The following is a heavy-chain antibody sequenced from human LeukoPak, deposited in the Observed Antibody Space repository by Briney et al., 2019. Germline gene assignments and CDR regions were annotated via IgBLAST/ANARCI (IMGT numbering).Heavy chain of an antibody. V-gene: IGHV3-23*01. J-gene: IGHJ3*02. CDR3: ARAGLGAFDI. Sequence: GGSLRLSCAASGFTFSSYAMSWARQAPGKGLQWFAALIGAGDTYYADSVKGRFTISRDNSKNSLFLQMNSLRAEDTALYYCARAGLGAFDIWDQGTMVTVSS. CDR2: LIGAGDT. CDR1: GFTFSSYA.